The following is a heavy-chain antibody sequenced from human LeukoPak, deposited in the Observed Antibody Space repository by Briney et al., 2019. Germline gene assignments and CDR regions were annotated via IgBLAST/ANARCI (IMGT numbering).Heavy chain of an antibody. Sequence: GSLRLSCSASGFTFITYAMSWVRQAPEKGREWVSAISGSGGSTYYADSVKGRFTISRDNSKNTLYLQMNSLRAEDTAVYYCALQFIAVAGKFDHWGQGTLVTVSS. V-gene: IGHV3-23*01. CDR2: ISGSGGST. D-gene: IGHD6-19*01. CDR1: GFTFITYA. CDR3: ALQFIAVAGKFDH. J-gene: IGHJ4*02.